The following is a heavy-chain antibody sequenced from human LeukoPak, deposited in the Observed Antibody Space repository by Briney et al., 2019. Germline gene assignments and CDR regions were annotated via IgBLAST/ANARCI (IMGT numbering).Heavy chain of an antibody. D-gene: IGHD1-26*01. Sequence: SETLSLTCAVYGVSFSVYYWSWIRQPPGKGLEWIGEINHSGSTNYNPSPESRVTISLDTSKNHFPLKLMYVSAAETGVYYCARRPGGSGSDYWGQGTLVTASS. V-gene: IGHV4-34*01. CDR3: ARRPGGSGSDY. J-gene: IGHJ4*02. CDR2: INHSGST. CDR1: GVSFSVYY.